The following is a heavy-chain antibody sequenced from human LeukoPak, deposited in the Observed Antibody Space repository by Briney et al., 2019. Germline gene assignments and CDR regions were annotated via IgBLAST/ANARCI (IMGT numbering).Heavy chain of an antibody. CDR2: FSPSGGGT. V-gene: IGHV3-23*01. Sequence: GGSLRLSYAASGFTFSNYAMSWVRPAPGKGLEWVSAFSPSGGGTYYADSVKGRFTISRDNSKNTLYLQMNSLRAEDTAVYYCARDSVGFDYWGQGPLVTVSS. J-gene: IGHJ4*02. CDR1: GFTFSNYA. CDR3: ARDSVGFDY.